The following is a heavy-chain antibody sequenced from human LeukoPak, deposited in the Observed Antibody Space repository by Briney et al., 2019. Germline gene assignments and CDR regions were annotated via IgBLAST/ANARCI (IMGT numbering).Heavy chain of an antibody. CDR1: GFTLSNYA. CDR3: ARGNSAAVDY. CDR2: ISGSGGDT. J-gene: IGHJ4*02. D-gene: IGHD2-21*01. Sequence: GGSLRLSCAASGFTLSNYAMSWVRQAPRKGLEWVSSISGSGGDTYYADSVKGRFTISRDNSKNTLYLQMNSLRAEDTAVYYCARGNSAAVDYWGQGTLVTVSS. V-gene: IGHV3-23*01.